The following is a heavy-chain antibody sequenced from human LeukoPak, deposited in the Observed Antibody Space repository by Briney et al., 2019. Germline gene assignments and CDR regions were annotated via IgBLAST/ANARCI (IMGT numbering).Heavy chain of an antibody. D-gene: IGHD2-21*02. CDR1: GFTFSSHS. J-gene: IGHJ4*02. Sequence: GGSLRLSCAAYGFTFSSHSMNWVRQARGRGLEWVSSISSSSSYISYAASVKRRFTISRDNSKNSLYLQMNSLRAEDTAVYDCASRIMVVTAFFDYWGQGALVTVSS. CDR2: ISSSSSYI. CDR3: ASRIMVVTAFFDY. V-gene: IGHV3-21*01.